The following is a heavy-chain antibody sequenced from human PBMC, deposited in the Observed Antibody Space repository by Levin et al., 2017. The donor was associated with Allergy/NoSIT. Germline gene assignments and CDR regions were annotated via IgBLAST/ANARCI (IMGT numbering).Heavy chain of an antibody. V-gene: IGHV3-74*01. CDR1: GFTFSRYY. D-gene: IGHD2-2*01. CDR2: ITLDVTDT. Sequence: QPGGSLRLSCAASGFTFSRYYMHWVRQAPGKGLVWVSRITLDVTDTYYADSVKGRFTISRDNAENTLFPQMNSLRAEDTAIYYCARGGCSSTSCLDYWGQGILVTVSS. J-gene: IGHJ4*02. CDR3: ARGGCSSTSCLDY.